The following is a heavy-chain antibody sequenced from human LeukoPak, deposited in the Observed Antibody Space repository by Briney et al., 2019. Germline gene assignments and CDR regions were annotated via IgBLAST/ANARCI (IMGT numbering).Heavy chain of an antibody. CDR1: GGSISRYY. CDR2: IYYSGNT. D-gene: IGHD5-12*01. V-gene: IGHV4-59*01. Sequence: SVTLSLTCTVSGGSISRYYWSWIRQPPEKGLEWIGYIYYSGNTNYNPSLKSRVTISVDTSKNQFSLKLSSVTAADTAVYYCARVGGYSGYDPIDYWGQGTLVTVSS. CDR3: ARVGGYSGYDPIDY. J-gene: IGHJ4*02.